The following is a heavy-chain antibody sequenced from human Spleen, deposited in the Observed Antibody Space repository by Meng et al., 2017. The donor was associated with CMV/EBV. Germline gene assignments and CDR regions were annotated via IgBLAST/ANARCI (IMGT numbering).Heavy chain of an antibody. J-gene: IGHJ6*02. CDR3: ARGQVAARPGRKIPGSGMDV. D-gene: IGHD6-6*01. CDR2: INHSGST. V-gene: IGHV4-34*01. Sequence: SETLSLTCAVYGGSFSGYYWSWIRQPPGKGLEWIGEINHSGSTNYNPSLKSRVTISVDTSKNQFSLKLSSVTAADTAVYYCARGQVAARPGRKIPGSGMDVWGQGTTVTVSS. CDR1: GGSFSGYY.